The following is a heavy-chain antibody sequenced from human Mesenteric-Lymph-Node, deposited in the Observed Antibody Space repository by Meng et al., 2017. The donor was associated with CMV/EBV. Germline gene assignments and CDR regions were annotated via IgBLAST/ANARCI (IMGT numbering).Heavy chain of an antibody. V-gene: IGHV4-39*07. Sequence: SETLSLTCTVSGGSISSSSYYWGWIRQPPGKGLEWIGNIYYSGSTYYNPSLKSRVTISVDTSKNQFSLKLSSVTAADTAVYYCASGQLLTFYYAMDVWGQGTTVTVSS. CDR1: GGSISSSSYY. D-gene: IGHD1-26*01. CDR2: IYYSGST. CDR3: ASGQLLTFYYAMDV. J-gene: IGHJ6*02.